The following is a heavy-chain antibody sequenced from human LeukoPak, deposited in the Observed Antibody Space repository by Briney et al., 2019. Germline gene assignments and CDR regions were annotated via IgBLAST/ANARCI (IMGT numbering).Heavy chain of an antibody. CDR1: GGSISSYY. Sequence: SETLSLTCTVSGGSISSYYWSWIRQPPGKGLEWIGYIYYSGSTNYNPSLKSRVTISVDTSKNQFSLKLSSVTAADTAVYYCGSERDRPMPDLFHPRGQGTLVPVSP. CDR2: IYYSGST. D-gene: IGHD1-14*01. CDR3: GSERDRPMPDLFHP. J-gene: IGHJ5*02. V-gene: IGHV4-59*01.